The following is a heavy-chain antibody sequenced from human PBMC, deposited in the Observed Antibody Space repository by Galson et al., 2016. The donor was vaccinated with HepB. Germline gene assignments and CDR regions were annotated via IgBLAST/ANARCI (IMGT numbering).Heavy chain of an antibody. D-gene: IGHD1-1*01. J-gene: IGHJ6*02. CDR1: GGIFGSFA. CDR3: ATRDTTGTTGDVGAYYYGMDV. CDR2: TIPISDSP. V-gene: IGHV1-69*13. Sequence: SVKVSCKAPGGIFGSFAISWVRQAPGRGLEWMGGTIPISDSPNYAQKFQGRVTITADESTTTAYMELSAVRSEDTAVYYCATRDTTGTTGDVGAYYYGMDVWGQGTTVTVSS.